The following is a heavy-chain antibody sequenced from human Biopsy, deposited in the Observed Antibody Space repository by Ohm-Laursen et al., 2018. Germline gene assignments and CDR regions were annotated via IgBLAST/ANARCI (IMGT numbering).Heavy chain of an antibody. D-gene: IGHD3-22*01. V-gene: IGHV4-31*01. J-gene: IGHJ5*02. CDR3: ARGDYFDSNGYFWFDP. CDR2: IFNSANT. CDR1: GGSISSGGSY. Sequence: SDTLSLTCTVSGGSISSGGSYWSWIRQRPGKGLEWIGYIFNSANTYYNPSLKNLITISGDTSKNQFSLKLNSVTAADTAVYYCARGDYFDSNGYFWFDPWGQGTLATVSS.